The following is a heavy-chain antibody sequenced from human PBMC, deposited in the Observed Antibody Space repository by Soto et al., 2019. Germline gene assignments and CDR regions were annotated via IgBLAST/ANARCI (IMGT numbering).Heavy chain of an antibody. D-gene: IGHD6-19*01. CDR1: GGTFSSYA. CDR2: IIPIFGTA. V-gene: IGHV1-69*13. CDR3: ARSYSSGRGPWATNWFDP. Sequence: GASVKVSCKASGGTFSSYAISWVRQAPGQGLEWMGGIIPIFGTANYAQKFQGRVTITADESTSTAYMELSSLRSEDTAVYYCARSYSSGRGPWATNWFDPWGQGTLVTVSS. J-gene: IGHJ5*02.